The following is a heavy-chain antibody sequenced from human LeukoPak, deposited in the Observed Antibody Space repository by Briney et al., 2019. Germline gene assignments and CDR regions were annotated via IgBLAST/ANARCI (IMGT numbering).Heavy chain of an antibody. CDR1: GFTFSSYA. J-gene: IGHJ4*02. CDR2: ISGSGGST. V-gene: IGHV3-23*01. CDR3: AREFGSGSYLYFAY. D-gene: IGHD3-10*01. Sequence: GGSLRLSCAASGFTFSSYAMSWVRQAPGKGLEWVSAISGSGGSTYYADSVKGRFTISRDNSKNTLYLQMNGLSAEDTAIYYCAREFGSGSYLYFAYWGQGTLVAVSS.